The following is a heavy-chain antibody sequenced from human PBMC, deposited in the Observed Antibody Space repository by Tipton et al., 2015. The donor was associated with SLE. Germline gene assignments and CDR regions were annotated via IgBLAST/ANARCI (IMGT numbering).Heavy chain of an antibody. J-gene: IGHJ6*03. CDR3: ARGVAGYFHYCYLDV. CDR1: GGSISSGDYY. V-gene: IGHV4-39*01. CDR2: VYYSGST. Sequence: TLSLTCIVSGGSISSGDYYWGWIRQPPGKGLEWIGSVYYSGSTYYSPSLKSRITISVDTSKNQFSLRLSSVTAADTAVYYCARGVAGYFHYCYLDVWGKGTTVTISS.